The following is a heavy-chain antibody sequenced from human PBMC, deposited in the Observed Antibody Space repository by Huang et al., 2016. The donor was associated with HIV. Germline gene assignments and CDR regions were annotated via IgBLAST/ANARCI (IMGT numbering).Heavy chain of an antibody. Sequence: QVQLVQSEAEVKKPGSSVTVSCKASGGTFSTFGLRWVRQGSGRGLEWMGGSIPRVNTTYSATKCQGRVTLTADESTTTASMELNSLTFEDTAVYYCARPSDAAMIRDYYYPMDVWGQGTTVTVS. V-gene: IGHV1-69*01. D-gene: IGHD5-18*01. CDR1: GGTFSTFG. J-gene: IGHJ6*02. CDR2: SIPRVNTT. CDR3: ARPSDAAMIRDYYYPMDV.